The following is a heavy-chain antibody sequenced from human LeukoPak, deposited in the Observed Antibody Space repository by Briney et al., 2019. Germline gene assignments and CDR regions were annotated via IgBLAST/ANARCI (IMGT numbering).Heavy chain of an antibody. V-gene: IGHV3-7*01. CDR3: ARSRLLHDC. J-gene: IGHJ4*02. Sequence: GGSLRLSCAASGFTFSSYLMSWVRQAPGKGLEWVANIKQDGSEKYYVDSVKGRFTISRDNAKNSLYLQMNSLRAEDTAVYYCARSRLLHDCWGQGTLVTVSS. CDR1: GFTFSSYL. D-gene: IGHD2-15*01. CDR2: IKQDGSEK.